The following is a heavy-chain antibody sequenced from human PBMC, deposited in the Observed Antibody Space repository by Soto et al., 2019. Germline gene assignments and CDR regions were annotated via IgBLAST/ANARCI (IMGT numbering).Heavy chain of an antibody. V-gene: IGHV5-51*01. CDR3: ARLPRFLWFGALTCRAYDFNY. CDR2: IYPGDSDT. J-gene: IGHJ4*02. CDR1: GYSLSNYW. Sequence: GESLKTSCTGSGYSLSNYWIAWVRPMPGKGLEWMGIIYPGDSDTRYSPSFQGQVTISANTSTKTAYLQWSSLKASDTAIYYCARLPRFLWFGALTCRAYDFNYWGPGTLVTVSS. D-gene: IGHD3-10*01.